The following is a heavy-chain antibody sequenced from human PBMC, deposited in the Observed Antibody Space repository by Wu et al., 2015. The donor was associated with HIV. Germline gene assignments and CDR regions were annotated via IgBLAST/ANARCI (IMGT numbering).Heavy chain of an antibody. Sequence: VQLVQSGGEVKKPGASVKVSCKASGYSFTSNYIHWVRQAPGQGLEWMGVINPGAVRISYAQKFQGRVTMTSDTSTSTVHMELSSLRSEDTAMYYCASRIGNMEAFNIWGQGTMVIVSS. D-gene: IGHD1/OR15-1a*01. CDR1: GYSFTSNY. CDR2: INPGAVRI. CDR3: ASRIGNMEAFNI. V-gene: IGHV1-46*03. J-gene: IGHJ3*02.